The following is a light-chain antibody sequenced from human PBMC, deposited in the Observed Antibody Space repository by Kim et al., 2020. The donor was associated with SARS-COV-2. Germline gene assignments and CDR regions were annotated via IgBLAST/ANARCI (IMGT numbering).Light chain of an antibody. CDR1: SSDVGGYNH. V-gene: IGLV2-11*01. J-gene: IGLJ3*02. Sequence: GQSVTISCTGTSSDVGGYNHFSWYQQHPGNAPKLMIYDVSKRPSGVPDRFSGSKSGNTASLTISGLQAEDEADYYCCSYAGSYTWVFGGGTQLTVL. CDR2: DVS. CDR3: CSYAGSYTWV.